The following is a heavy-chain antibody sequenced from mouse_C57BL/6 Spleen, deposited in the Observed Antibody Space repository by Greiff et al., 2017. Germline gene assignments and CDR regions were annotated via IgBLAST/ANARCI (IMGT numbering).Heavy chain of an antibody. CDR3: ATKGEYGYGFAY. CDR2: IWRGGST. V-gene: IGHV2-5*01. CDR1: GFSLTSYG. Sequence: QVQLQQSGPGLVQPSQSLSITCTVSGFSLTSYGVHWVRQSPGKGLEWLGVIWRGGSTDYHAAFLSRLSINKDNSKSQVVFIMNSRQADDTAIDYCATKGEYGYGFAYWGQGTLVTVSA. D-gene: IGHD2-2*01. J-gene: IGHJ3*01.